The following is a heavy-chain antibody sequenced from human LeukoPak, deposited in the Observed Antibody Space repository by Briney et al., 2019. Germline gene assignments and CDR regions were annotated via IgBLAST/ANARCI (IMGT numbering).Heavy chain of an antibody. D-gene: IGHD3-22*01. J-gene: IGHJ4*02. CDR1: GYTFISYG. CDR2: ISTYNGNT. Sequence: ASVKVSCKASGYTFISYGISWVRQAPGQGLEWMGWISTYNGNTNYAQKLQGRVTMTRDTSTSTAYMELRSLRSDDTAVYYCARGGDSSGLNRFAYWGQGTLVTVSS. V-gene: IGHV1-18*01. CDR3: ARGGDSSGLNRFAY.